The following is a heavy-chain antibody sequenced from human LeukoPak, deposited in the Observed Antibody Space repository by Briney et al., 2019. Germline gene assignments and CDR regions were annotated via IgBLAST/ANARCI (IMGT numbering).Heavy chain of an antibody. CDR3: ARALIVVANFDY. CDR1: GFTFSSYG. D-gene: IGHD3-22*01. V-gene: IGHV3-30*03. J-gene: IGHJ4*02. Sequence: PGGSLRLSCAASGFTFSSYGMHWVRQAPGKGLEWVAVISYDGSNKYYADSVKGRFTIFRDNSKNTLYLQMNSLRAEDTAVYYCARALIVVANFDYWGQGTLVTVSS. CDR2: ISYDGSNK.